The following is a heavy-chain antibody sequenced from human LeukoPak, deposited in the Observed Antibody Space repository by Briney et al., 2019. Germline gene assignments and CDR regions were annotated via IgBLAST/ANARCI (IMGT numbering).Heavy chain of an antibody. Sequence: SETLSLTCTVSGGSVSSGNYYWTWIRQPPGKGLEWIGFIYYSGSTNYNPSLKSRVTISVDTSKNQFSLKLSSVTAADTAVYYCARGGAAAYFDYWGQGTLVTVSS. CDR2: IYYSGST. J-gene: IGHJ4*02. D-gene: IGHD6-13*01. CDR3: ARGGAAAYFDY. CDR1: GGSVSSGNYY. V-gene: IGHV4-61*01.